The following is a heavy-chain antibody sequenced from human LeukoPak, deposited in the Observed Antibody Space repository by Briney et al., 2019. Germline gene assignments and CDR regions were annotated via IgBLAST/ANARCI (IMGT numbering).Heavy chain of an antibody. CDR1: GYTFVNYY. CDR2: INPSGGGT. CDR3: ARKWGDAFHI. J-gene: IGHJ3*02. D-gene: IGHD1-26*01. Sequence: ASVKASCKAAGYTFVNYYMHWVRQAPGQGLEWMGIINPSGGGTTYAQKFQGRVTMNTDSSTSTAYMELSSLRSEDTAVYYCARKWGDAFHIWGQGTMVIVSS. V-gene: IGHV1-46*01.